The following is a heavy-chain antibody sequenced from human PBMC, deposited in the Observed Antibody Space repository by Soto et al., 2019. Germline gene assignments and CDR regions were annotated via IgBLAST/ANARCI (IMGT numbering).Heavy chain of an antibody. D-gene: IGHD1-1*01. CDR1: GGSISSSSYY. J-gene: IGHJ4*02. CDR3: ARYDAPTYGGYFDY. Sequence: SETLSLTCTVSGGSISSSSYYWGWIRQPPGKGLEWIGSIYYSGSTYYNPSLKSRVTISVDTSKNQFSLKLSSVTAADTAVYYCARYDAPTYGGYFDYWGQGTLVTVSS. CDR2: IYYSGST. V-gene: IGHV4-39*01.